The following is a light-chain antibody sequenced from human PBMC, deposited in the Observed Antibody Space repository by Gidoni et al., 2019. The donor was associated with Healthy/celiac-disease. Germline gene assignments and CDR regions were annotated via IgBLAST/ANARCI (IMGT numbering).Light chain of an antibody. CDR3: QAWDSSTAV. CDR2: QDS. J-gene: IGLJ2*01. CDR1: KLGDKY. Sequence: SYELTQPPPVSVSPGQTASITCSGDKLGDKYACWYQQKPGQSPVLVIYQDSKRPSGIPERFSGSTSENTATLTFGGTQAMDEADYYCQAWDSSTAVFGGGTKLTVL. V-gene: IGLV3-1*01.